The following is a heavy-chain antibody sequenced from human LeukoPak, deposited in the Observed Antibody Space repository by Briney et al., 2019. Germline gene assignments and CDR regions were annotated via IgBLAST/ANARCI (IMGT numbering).Heavy chain of an antibody. V-gene: IGHV3-30*04. Sequence: GGSLRLSCAASGFTFSSYAMHWVRQAPGKGLEWVAVISYDGSNKYYADSVKGRFTISRDNSKNTLYLQMNSLRAEDTAVYYCAKWVVPSRKSKYYFDYWGQGTLVTVSS. CDR2: ISYDGSNK. J-gene: IGHJ4*02. CDR3: AKWVVPSRKSKYYFDY. D-gene: IGHD2-21*01. CDR1: GFTFSSYA.